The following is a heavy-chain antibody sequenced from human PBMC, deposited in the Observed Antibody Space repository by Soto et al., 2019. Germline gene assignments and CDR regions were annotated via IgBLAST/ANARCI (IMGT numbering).Heavy chain of an antibody. V-gene: IGHV3-9*01. CDR2: ISWNSNII. J-gene: IGHJ4*02. D-gene: IGHD2-15*01. CDR1: GFTFDDYA. CDR3: AKGGPEGFCSGGRCYFDY. Sequence: EVQLVESGGGLVQPGRSLRLSCAASGFTFDDYAMHWVRRVPGKGLEWVSSISWNSNIIGYADSVKGRFTISRDNAKNSLYLQMNSLRPEDTALYYCAKGGPEGFCSGGRCYFDYWGQGTLVTVSS.